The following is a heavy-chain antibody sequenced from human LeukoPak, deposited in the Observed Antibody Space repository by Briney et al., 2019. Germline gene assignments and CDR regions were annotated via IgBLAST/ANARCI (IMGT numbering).Heavy chain of an antibody. CDR1: GFTFSSYW. J-gene: IGHJ3*02. CDR2: IKQDGSEK. Sequence: GSLRLSCAASGFTFSSYWMSWVRQAPGKGLEWVANIKQDGSEKYYMDSVKGRFTISRDNTNNSLYLQMNSLRAEDTAVYYCARGTRRILRSRGYDAFDIWGQGTMVTVSS. D-gene: IGHD3-9*01. CDR3: ARGTRRILRSRGYDAFDI. V-gene: IGHV3-7*03.